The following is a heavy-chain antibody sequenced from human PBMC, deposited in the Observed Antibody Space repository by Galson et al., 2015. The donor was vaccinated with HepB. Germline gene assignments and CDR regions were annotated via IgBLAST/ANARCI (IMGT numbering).Heavy chain of an antibody. CDR2: ISSSSSTI. V-gene: IGHV3-48*01. D-gene: IGHD3-3*01. J-gene: IGHJ4*02. CDR1: GFTFSSYS. CDR3: ARVDYDFWSGSFDY. Sequence: SLRLSCAASGFTFSSYSMNWVRQAPGKGLEWVSYISSSSSTIYYADSVKGRFTISRDNAKNSLYLQMNSLRAEDTAVYYCARVDYDFWSGSFDYWGQGTLVTVSS.